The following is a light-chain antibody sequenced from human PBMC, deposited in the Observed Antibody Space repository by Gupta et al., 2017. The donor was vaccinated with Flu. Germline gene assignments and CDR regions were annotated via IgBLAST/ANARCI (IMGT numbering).Light chain of an antibody. CDR2: DVS. J-gene: IGLJ2*01. Sequence: QSALTQPRSVSGSPGQPSTISCTGTSSDVGGYNYVSWYQPHPGKAPKLMIYDVSKRPPGVPDRFSGSKSGNTASLTISGLQAEDEADYYCCSYAGSYTVFGGGTKLTVL. V-gene: IGLV2-11*01. CDR1: SSDVGGYNY. CDR3: CSYAGSYTV.